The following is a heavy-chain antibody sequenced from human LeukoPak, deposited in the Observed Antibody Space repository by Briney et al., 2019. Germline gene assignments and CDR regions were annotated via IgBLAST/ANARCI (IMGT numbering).Heavy chain of an antibody. D-gene: IGHD3-3*01. CDR1: GGPISSYY. CDR3: AREDYDFWSGYPYYYYMDV. Sequence: SEPLSLTCTVSGGPISSYYWSWLRQPAGKGLEWIGRIYTSGSTNYNPSLKSRVTMPVDTSKNQFSLKLSSVTAADTAVYYCAREDYDFWSGYPYYYYMDVWGKGTTVTVSS. J-gene: IGHJ6*03. CDR2: IYTSGST. V-gene: IGHV4-4*07.